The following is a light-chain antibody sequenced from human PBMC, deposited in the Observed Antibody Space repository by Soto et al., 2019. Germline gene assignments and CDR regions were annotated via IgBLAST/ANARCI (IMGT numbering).Light chain of an antibody. CDR3: QQYNNWPPWT. CDR2: GAS. CDR1: QSVSSN. J-gene: IGKJ1*01. V-gene: IGKV3-15*01. Sequence: EIVMTQSPATLSVSPVEIATLSCISSQSVSSNLAWYQQKPGQAPRLLIYGASTRATGIPARFSGSGSGTEFTLTISSLQSEDFAVYYCQQYNNWPPWTFGQGTKGDIK.